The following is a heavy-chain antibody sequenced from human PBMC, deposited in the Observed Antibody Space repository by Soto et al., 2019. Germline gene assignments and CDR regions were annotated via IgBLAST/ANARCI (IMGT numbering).Heavy chain of an antibody. CDR3: ARGHVGGNWFDP. D-gene: IGHD3-16*01. V-gene: IGHV4-34*01. CDR2: INHSGGT. J-gene: IGHJ5*02. Sequence: QVQLQQWGAGLLKPSETLSLTCAVYGGSFSGYYWSWIRQPPGKGLEWIGEINHSGGTNYNPSLKSRVTISVDTSKNQFSLKLSSVTAADTAVYYCARGHVGGNWFDPWGQGTLVTVSS. CDR1: GGSFSGYY.